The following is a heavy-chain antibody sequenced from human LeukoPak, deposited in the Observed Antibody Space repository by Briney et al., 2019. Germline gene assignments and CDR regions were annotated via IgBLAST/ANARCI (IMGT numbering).Heavy chain of an antibody. J-gene: IGHJ4*02. D-gene: IGHD3-10*01. CDR1: GFTFSTYA. V-gene: IGHV3-23*01. CDR2: IIGSGGST. CDR3: AKDDINYGSGSYLFYFDY. Sequence: GGSLRLSCAASGFTFSTYAMSWVRQAPGKGLEWVLGIIGSGGSTDYADSVKGRFTISRDNSKKTLYLQMNSLRAEDTAVYYCAKDDINYGSGSYLFYFDYWGQGTLVTVSS.